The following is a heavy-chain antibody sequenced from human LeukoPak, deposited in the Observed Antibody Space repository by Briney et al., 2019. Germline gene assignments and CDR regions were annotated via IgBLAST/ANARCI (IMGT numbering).Heavy chain of an antibody. D-gene: IGHD3-10*01. CDR1: GFTFSSYA. CDR2: IFYSGST. Sequence: PGGSLRLSCAASGFTFSSYAMSWIRQPPGKGLEWIGNIFYSGSTYYSPSVKSRVTIPLDTSRNQFSLKLNSATAADTAVYYCAKSNGYGLVDIWGQGTMVTVSS. J-gene: IGHJ3*02. V-gene: IGHV4-59*12. CDR3: AKSNGYGLVDI.